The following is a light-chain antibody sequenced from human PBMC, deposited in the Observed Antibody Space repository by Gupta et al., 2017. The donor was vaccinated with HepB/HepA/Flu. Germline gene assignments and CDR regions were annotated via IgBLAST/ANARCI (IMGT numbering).Light chain of an antibody. CDR3: LSYTSSSTLV. CDR2: DVS. Sequence: QSALTQPASVSGCPGQSITISCTGTNSDVGGYNYVSWYQQHPGKAPKLMIYDVSNRPSGLSNRFSGSKSGNTASLTISGLQAEDEADYYCLSYTSSSTLVFGGGTKLTVL. V-gene: IGLV2-14*01. CDR1: NSDVGGYNY. J-gene: IGLJ2*01.